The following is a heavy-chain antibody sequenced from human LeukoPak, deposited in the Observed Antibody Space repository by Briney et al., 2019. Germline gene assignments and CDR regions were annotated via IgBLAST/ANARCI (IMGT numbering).Heavy chain of an antibody. Sequence: ASVKVSCKASGYTFTSYGISWVRQAPGQGLEWMGWISAYNGNTNYAQKLQGRVTMTTDTSTSTAYMELRSLRSDDTAVYYCARDFGSRSSSWPFDYWGQGTLVTVSS. CDR2: ISAYNGNT. D-gene: IGHD6-13*01. V-gene: IGHV1-18*01. J-gene: IGHJ4*02. CDR3: ARDFGSRSSSWPFDY. CDR1: GYTFTSYG.